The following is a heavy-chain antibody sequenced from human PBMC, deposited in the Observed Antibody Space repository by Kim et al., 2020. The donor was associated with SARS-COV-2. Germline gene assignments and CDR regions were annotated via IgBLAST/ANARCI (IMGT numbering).Heavy chain of an antibody. V-gene: IGHV3-30*03. CDR2: ISKDGSYK. J-gene: IGHJ4*02. Sequence: GGSLRLSCTDSGFTLSSFGLHWVRQAPGKGLEWVTVISKDGSYKDYADSVKGRFTISRDNSKNTLYLQMNSLRPDDTALYYCAREGSSSLYYFDLWGQGTLVTVSS. CDR1: GFTLSSFG. CDR3: AREGSSSLYYFDL. D-gene: IGHD3-10*01.